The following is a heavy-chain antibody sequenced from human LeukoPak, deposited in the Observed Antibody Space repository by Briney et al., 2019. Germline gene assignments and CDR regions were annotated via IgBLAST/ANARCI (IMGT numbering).Heavy chain of an antibody. CDR3: ARDFGYY. V-gene: IGHV4-39*07. J-gene: IGHJ4*02. CDR1: GGSISSSSYY. CDR2: IYYSGST. D-gene: IGHD3-10*01. Sequence: SETLSLTCTVSGGSISSSSYYWGWIRQPPGKGLEWIVSIYYSGSTYYNPSLKSRVTISVDTSKNQFSLKLSSVTAADTAVYYCARDFGYYWGQGTLVTVSS.